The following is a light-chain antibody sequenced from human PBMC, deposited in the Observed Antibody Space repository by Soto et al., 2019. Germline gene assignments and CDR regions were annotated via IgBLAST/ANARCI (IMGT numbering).Light chain of an antibody. J-gene: IGKJ1*01. CDR2: ETS. CDR3: QQYKDYWT. Sequence: DIQMTQSPSTLSGSVGDRVTITFRASQSISRWLAWYQQKPGKAPKLLIYETSSLEDGVPSRFTGSGSGTEFSLTITSLQPEDFASYYCQQYKDYWTFGQGTKVDIK. V-gene: IGKV1-5*03. CDR1: QSISRW.